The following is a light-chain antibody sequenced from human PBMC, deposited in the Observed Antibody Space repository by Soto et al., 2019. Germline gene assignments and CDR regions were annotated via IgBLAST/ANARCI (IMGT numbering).Light chain of an antibody. J-gene: IGKJ1*01. Sequence: DIQMTQSPSTLHSSVVDSFTITFRASQSISTWLAWYQQKPGKAPKLLIYDASSLEGGVPSRFSGSGSGTEFTLTISGLQPDDFATYYCQQYNSFSWTFGQGTKVDI. CDR1: QSISTW. V-gene: IGKV1-5*01. CDR3: QQYNSFSWT. CDR2: DAS.